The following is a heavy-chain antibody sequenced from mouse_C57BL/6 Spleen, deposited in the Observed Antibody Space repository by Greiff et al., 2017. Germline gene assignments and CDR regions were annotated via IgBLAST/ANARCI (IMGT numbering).Heavy chain of an antibody. CDR3: ARGETGTGPDY. Sequence: VQLQQSGPELVKPGASVKISCKASGYSFTSYYIHWVKQRPGQGLEWIGWIYPGSGNTKYNEKFKGKATLTADTSSGTAYMQLSSLTSEDSAVYYCARGETGTGPDYWGQGTTLTVSS. CDR1: GYSFTSYY. CDR2: IYPGSGNT. J-gene: IGHJ2*01. V-gene: IGHV1-66*01. D-gene: IGHD4-1*01.